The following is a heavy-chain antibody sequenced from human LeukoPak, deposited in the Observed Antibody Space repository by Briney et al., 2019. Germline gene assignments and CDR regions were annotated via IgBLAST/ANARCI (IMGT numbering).Heavy chain of an antibody. V-gene: IGHV3-30*02. D-gene: IGHD6-13*01. CDR2: IRYEGSNN. CDR1: GFTFSSYG. J-gene: IGHJ4*02. Sequence: GGSLRLSCATSGFTFSSYGMHWVRQAPGKGRGWVAFIRYEGSNNNYADSVRGRFTISRDNSKNTLFLQMNSLRAEDTAVYYCAKDQGVGSSSWGYYFDYWGQGTLVTVSS. CDR3: AKDQGVGSSSWGYYFDY.